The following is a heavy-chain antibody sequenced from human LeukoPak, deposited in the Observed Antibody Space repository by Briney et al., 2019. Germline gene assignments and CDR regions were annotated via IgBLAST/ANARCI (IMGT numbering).Heavy chain of an antibody. Sequence: GGSLRLSCAASGFTFSNSAVYSVRQAPGKGLEFVSVISTSGDRTYYADSVKGRFTISRDNSKNTLYLQMGSLRADDMAVYYCARGLAISSSGWYDTFDYWGQGALVTVSS. CDR2: ISTSGDRT. J-gene: IGHJ4*02. CDR3: ARGLAISSSGWYDTFDY. V-gene: IGHV3-64*02. CDR1: GFTFSNSA. D-gene: IGHD6-19*01.